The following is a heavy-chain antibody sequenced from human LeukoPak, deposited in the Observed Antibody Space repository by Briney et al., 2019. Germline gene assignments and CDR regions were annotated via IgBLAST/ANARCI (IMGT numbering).Heavy chain of an antibody. V-gene: IGHV3-20*01. CDR3: ARAYSGSYRDKTFDY. J-gene: IGHJ4*02. CDR2: INWNGGST. D-gene: IGHD1-26*01. CDR1: GFTFDDYG. Sequence: GGSLRLSCAASGFTFDDYGMSWVRQAPGKGLEWVSGINWNGGSTGHADSVKGRFTISRDNAKNSLYLQMNSLRAEDTALYHCARAYSGSYRDKTFDYWGQGTLVTVSS.